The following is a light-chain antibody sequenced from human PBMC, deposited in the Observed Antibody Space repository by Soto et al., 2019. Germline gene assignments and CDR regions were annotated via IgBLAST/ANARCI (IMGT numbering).Light chain of an antibody. CDR2: AVN. V-gene: IGLV2-14*01. Sequence: QSVLAQPASVSGSPGQSITISCTGTSSDVGGYNYVSWYQQHPGKAPKLMIFAVNNRPSGVSNRFSGSKSGNTASLNISGLQAEDEADYYRSSFSSGSNRYVLGTGTKVTVL. CDR3: SSFSSGSNRYV. CDR1: SSDVGGYNY. J-gene: IGLJ1*01.